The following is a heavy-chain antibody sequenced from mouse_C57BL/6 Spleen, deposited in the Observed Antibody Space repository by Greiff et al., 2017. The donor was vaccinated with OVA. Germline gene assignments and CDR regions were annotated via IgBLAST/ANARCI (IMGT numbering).Heavy chain of an antibody. J-gene: IGHJ2*01. D-gene: IGHD2-4*01. V-gene: IGHV1-50*01. CDR1: GYTFTSYW. Sequence: QVQLQQPGAELVKPGASVKLSCKASGYTFTSYWMQWVKQRPGQGLEWIGEIDPSDSYTNSNQKFKGKATLTVDTSSSTAYMQLSSLTSEDSAVYYCARRAYDYGGYYFDYWGQGTTLTVSS. CDR3: ARRAYDYGGYYFDY. CDR2: IDPSDSYT.